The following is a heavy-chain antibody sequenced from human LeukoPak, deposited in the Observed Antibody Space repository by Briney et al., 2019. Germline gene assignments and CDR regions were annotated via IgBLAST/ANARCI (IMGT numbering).Heavy chain of an antibody. J-gene: IGHJ4*02. Sequence: SETLSLTCTVSGGSISSYYWSWIRQPPGKGLEWIGYIYYSGSTNYNPSLKSRVTISVDTSKNQFSLKLSSVTAADTAVYYCARDQGIAAAGTPAFDYWGQGTLVTVSS. CDR1: GGSISSYY. CDR3: ARDQGIAAAGTPAFDY. V-gene: IGHV4-59*01. CDR2: IYYSGST. D-gene: IGHD6-13*01.